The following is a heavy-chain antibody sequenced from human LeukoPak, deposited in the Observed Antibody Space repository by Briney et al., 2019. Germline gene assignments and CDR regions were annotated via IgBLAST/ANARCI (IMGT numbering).Heavy chain of an antibody. J-gene: IGHJ4*02. CDR1: GFSFTNYW. Sequence: GESLKISCKASGFSFTNYWIGWVRQMPGKGLEWMGIIYLGDSDTRYSPSFQGQVTISADKSISTAYLQWSSLKASDTAMYYCARALTTNTYYYDSSGYAQYLDYWGQGTLVTVSS. CDR2: IYLGDSDT. CDR3: ARALTTNTYYYDSSGYAQYLDY. V-gene: IGHV5-51*01. D-gene: IGHD3-22*01.